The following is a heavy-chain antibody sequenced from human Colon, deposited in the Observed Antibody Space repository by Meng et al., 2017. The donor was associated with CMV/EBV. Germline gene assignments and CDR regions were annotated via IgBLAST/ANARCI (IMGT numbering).Heavy chain of an antibody. D-gene: IGHD3-10*01. J-gene: IGHJ4*02. Sequence: QVQLRASGPGLVKPSETLALTCTFAGASIPSYSWSWIRQPAGKGLEWIGRVYISGNTNYNPSLKSRVTMSIDTSKNQLSLNIRSVTAADTAVYYCARDSNLSGLAYWGQGTLVTVSS. CDR3: ARDSNLSGLAY. CDR2: VYISGNT. V-gene: IGHV4-4*07. CDR1: GASIPSYS.